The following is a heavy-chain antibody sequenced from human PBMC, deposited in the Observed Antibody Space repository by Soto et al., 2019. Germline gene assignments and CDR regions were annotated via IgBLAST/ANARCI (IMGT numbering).Heavy chain of an antibody. Sequence: PSETLSLTCAVSGVSISSYYWSWIRQPPGKGLEWIGYVFYNEIINYSPSLKGRVTMSMEMSTNHFSLELRSVTAADTAVYFCVRVGEGGSSSTHHDEWGPGAPVT. J-gene: IGHJ4*02. CDR1: GVSISSYY. D-gene: IGHD6-6*01. CDR2: VFYNEII. CDR3: VRVGEGGSSSTHHDE. V-gene: IGHV4-59*01.